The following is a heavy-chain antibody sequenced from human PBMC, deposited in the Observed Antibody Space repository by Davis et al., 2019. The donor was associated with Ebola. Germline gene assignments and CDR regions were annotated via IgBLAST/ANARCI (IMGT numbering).Heavy chain of an antibody. J-gene: IGHJ4*02. CDR1: GFTFSGSA. V-gene: IGHV3-73*01. CDR2: IRDKANNYAT. Sequence: GESLKISCAASGFTFSGSAMHWVRQASGRGLEWVGRIRDKANNYATAYTPSVKGRFTISRDDSKNTAYLQMNSLKTEDTAVYYCTYSSSSRGDYWGQGTLVTVSS. CDR3: TYSSSSRGDY. D-gene: IGHD6-6*01.